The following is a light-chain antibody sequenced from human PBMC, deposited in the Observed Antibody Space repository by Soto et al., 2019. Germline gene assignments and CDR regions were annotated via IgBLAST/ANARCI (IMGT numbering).Light chain of an antibody. V-gene: IGKV3D-15*01. CDR3: QQYNNWPLT. CDR2: DAS. Sequence: EIVMTQSPATLSVSPGDRATLSCRASQSVDNDLAWYQQKPGQPPRLLIYDASTRATGIPARFSGSQSGTEFTLTISSRLSEYFAVYFCQQYNNWPLTFGGGTKVETK. CDR1: QSVDND. J-gene: IGKJ4*01.